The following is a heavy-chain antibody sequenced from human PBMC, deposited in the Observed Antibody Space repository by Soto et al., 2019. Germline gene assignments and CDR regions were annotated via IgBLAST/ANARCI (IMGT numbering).Heavy chain of an antibody. V-gene: IGHV1-69*13. CDR1: GDTFGRSP. D-gene: IGHD3-3*01. CDR3: ACPNDFWSGHSKDDIDYYYTMDG. CDR2: IIPMFTTP. Sequence: ASVKVSFKASGDTFGRSPISWLRQAPGQGLEWMGGIIPMFTTPNYAQKFQGRVTITADELTSTAYMELSSLRSEDTAVYYCACPNDFWSGHSKDDIDYYYTMDGWGQGTTVTFSS. J-gene: IGHJ6*02.